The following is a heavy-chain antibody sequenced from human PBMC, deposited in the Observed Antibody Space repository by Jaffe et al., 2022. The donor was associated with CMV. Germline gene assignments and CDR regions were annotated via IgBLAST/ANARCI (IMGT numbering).Heavy chain of an antibody. CDR2: INHRGTT. V-gene: IGHV4-34*01. D-gene: IGHD3-22*01. Sequence: QVQLQQWGAGLLKPSETLSLTCAVYGGSFNGYFWSWIRQSPGKGLEWIGEINHRGTTKYNPSLKSRVSISVDTSKNQFSLKVTSLIAADSAVYYCARRVGFITLIQEVVHTPIDNWGQGTLVSVSS. J-gene: IGHJ4*02. CDR3: ARRVGFITLIQEVVHTPIDN. CDR1: GGSFNGYF.